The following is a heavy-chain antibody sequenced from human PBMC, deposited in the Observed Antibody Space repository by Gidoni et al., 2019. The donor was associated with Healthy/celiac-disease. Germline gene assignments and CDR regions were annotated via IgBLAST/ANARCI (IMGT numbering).Heavy chain of an antibody. CDR3: TRTDVVVAEYFDY. V-gene: IGHV3-15*01. CDR1: GFTFSNAW. J-gene: IGHJ4*02. CDR2: IKSKTDGGTT. Sequence: EVQLVESGGGLVKPGGSLRLSCAASGFTFSNAWMSWVRQAPGKGLEWVGRIKSKTDGGTTDYAAPVKGRFTISRDDSKNTLYLQMNSLKTEDTAVYYCTRTDVVVAEYFDYWGQGTLVTVSS. D-gene: IGHD2-15*01.